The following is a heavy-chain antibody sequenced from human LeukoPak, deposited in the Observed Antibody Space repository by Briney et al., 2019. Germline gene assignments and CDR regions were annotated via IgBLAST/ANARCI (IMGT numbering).Heavy chain of an antibody. CDR1: GVSISNYY. V-gene: IGHV4-59*08. CDR2: ISDSGST. Sequence: PSETLSLTCAVSGVSISNYYWSWIRQPPGKGLEWIGYISDSGSTNYNPSLKSRVTISIDKPKNQFSLKLSSVTAADTAVYYCVGAKQWLSFDIWGQGTMVTVSS. D-gene: IGHD3-22*01. J-gene: IGHJ3*02. CDR3: VGAKQWLSFDI.